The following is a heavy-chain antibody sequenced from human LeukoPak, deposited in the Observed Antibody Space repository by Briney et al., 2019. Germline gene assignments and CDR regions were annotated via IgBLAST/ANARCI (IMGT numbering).Heavy chain of an antibody. CDR3: ARDGCTSTTCSTLGGFSS. J-gene: IGHJ5*02. Sequence: GGSLRLSCEASGFTFSSYAMHWVRQAPGKGLEWVANIKQDGFEKYYVDSVRGRFTISRDNAKNSLSLQMNSLRAEDTAVYYCARDGCTSTTCSTLGGFSSWGQGTLVTVSS. CDR2: IKQDGFEK. V-gene: IGHV3-7*01. D-gene: IGHD2-2*01. CDR1: GFTFSSYA.